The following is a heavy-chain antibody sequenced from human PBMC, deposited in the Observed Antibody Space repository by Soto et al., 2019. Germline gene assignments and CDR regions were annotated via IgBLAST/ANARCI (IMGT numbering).Heavy chain of an antibody. CDR2: IYHSGST. J-gene: IGHJ4*02. CDR3: ATSSGYYDILTGYYPLYY. D-gene: IGHD3-9*01. V-gene: IGHV4-4*02. CDR1: GGSMSSSNW. Sequence: PSETLSLTCAVSGGSMSSSNWWSWVRQPPGKGLEWIGEIYHSGSTNYNPSLKSRVTISVDTSKNQFSLKLSSVTAADTAVYYCATSSGYYDILTGYYPLYYWGQGTLVT.